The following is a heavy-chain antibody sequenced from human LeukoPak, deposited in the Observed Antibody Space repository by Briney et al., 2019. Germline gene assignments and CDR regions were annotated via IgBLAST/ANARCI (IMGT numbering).Heavy chain of an antibody. D-gene: IGHD1-26*01. V-gene: IGHV4-59*01. CDR3: ARASLVGATIYFDY. CDR1: GGSFSGYY. J-gene: IGHJ4*02. CDR2: IYYSGST. Sequence: SETLSLTCAVYGGSFSGYYWSWIRQPPGKGLEWIGYIYYSGSTNYNPSLKSRVTISVDTSKNQFSLKLSSVTAADTAVYYCARASLVGATIYFDYWGQGTLVTASS.